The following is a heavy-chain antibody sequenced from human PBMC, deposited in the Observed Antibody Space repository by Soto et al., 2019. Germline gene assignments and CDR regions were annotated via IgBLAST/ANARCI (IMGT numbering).Heavy chain of an antibody. CDR1: GFTFSSYA. Sequence: EVQLLESGGGLVQPGGSLRLSCAASGFTFSSYAMSWVRQAPGKGLEWVSAISGSGGSTYYADSVKGRFTISRDNSKNTLYLQMNSLRAEDTAVYYCAKDLPADGSYEYYFDYWGQGTLVTVSS. V-gene: IGHV3-23*01. CDR2: ISGSGGST. J-gene: IGHJ4*02. CDR3: AKDLPADGSYEYYFDY. D-gene: IGHD1-26*01.